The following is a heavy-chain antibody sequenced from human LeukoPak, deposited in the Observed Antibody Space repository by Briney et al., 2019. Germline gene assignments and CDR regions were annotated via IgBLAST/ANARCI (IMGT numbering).Heavy chain of an antibody. CDR1: GGSISGYY. CDR2: ISYSGST. V-gene: IGHV4-59*08. J-gene: IGHJ4*02. Sequence: SETLSLTCTVSGGSISGYYWTWIRQPPGKGLERIGYISYSGSTSSHPSLKSRVTISLDTSKNQFSLKLTSVTAADTAVYYCVRGYSGYPYYLDYWGQGTLVTVSS. D-gene: IGHD5-12*01. CDR3: VRGYSGYPYYLDY.